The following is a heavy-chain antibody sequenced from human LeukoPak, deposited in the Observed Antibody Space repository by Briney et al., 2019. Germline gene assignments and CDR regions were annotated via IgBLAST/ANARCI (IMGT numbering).Heavy chain of an antibody. CDR2: THHSGST. V-gene: IGHV4-59*08. J-gene: IGHJ4*02. CDR3: VRQVSIAAAGTAFDS. Sequence: SETLSLTCTVSGASTSNSYWSWIRQPPGRGLEWLGYTHHSGSTNYNPSLKSRVAMSVDASKNQFSLKLSSVTAADTAIYYCVRQVSIAAAGTAFDSWGQGTLVAVSS. CDR1: GASTSNSY. D-gene: IGHD6-13*01.